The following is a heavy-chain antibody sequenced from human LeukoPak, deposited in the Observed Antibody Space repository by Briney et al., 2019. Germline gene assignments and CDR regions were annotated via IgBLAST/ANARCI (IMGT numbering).Heavy chain of an antibody. J-gene: IGHJ3*02. CDR1: GDPVSSGDFY. D-gene: IGHD6-19*01. CDR2: THHTGSS. Sequence: SETLSLTCTVSGDPVSSGDFYWSWIRQSPGRGLQWIAHTHHTGSSNYSPSLRSRVTISMDTSKNQFSLNLNSVTAADTAVYYCARQLAQAEGRAFDIWGQGTKVTVSS. V-gene: IGHV4-61*08. CDR3: ARQLAQAEGRAFDI.